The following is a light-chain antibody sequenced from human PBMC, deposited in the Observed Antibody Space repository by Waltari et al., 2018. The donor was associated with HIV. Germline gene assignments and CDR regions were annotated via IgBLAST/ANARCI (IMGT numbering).Light chain of an antibody. CDR3: QSADSSGTWV. J-gene: IGLJ3*02. CDR1: ALQKQN. V-gene: IGLV3-25*03. Sequence: SSELTQPPSFQVSQGQTARIPCSGDALQKQNVYWYQQKPGQAPVLVIYKDSERPSGIPERFSGSSSGTTVTLTISGVQAEDEADYYCQSADSSGTWVFGGGTKLTVL. CDR2: KDS.